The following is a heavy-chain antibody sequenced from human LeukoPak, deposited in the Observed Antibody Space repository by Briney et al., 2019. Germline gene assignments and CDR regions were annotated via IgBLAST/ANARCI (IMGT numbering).Heavy chain of an antibody. J-gene: IGHJ3*02. CDR1: GGTFSSYT. CDR2: IIPIFSTA. CDR3: AVGIRASGSYQIWGHAFGI. Sequence: SVKVSCKASGGTFSSYTISWVRQAPGQGLEWMGGIIPIFSTADYAQNFRGRVTITADESTSTAYMELSSLRSEDTAVYYCAVGIRASGSYQIWGHAFGIWGQGTMVTVSS. D-gene: IGHD3-10*01. V-gene: IGHV1-69*13.